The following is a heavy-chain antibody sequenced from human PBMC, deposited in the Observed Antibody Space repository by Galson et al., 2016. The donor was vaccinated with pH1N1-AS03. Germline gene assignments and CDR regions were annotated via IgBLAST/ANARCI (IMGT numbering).Heavy chain of an antibody. CDR3: ARGRYSAFDI. Sequence: CAISGDSVSSNIDAWNWIRQSPSGGLEWLGRTYWRSKWYNDYAVSVKSRITIKQDTSKNQFSLQLNSVTPEDTAVYYCARGRYSAFDIWGQGTMVTVSS. D-gene: IGHD1-1*01. V-gene: IGHV6-1*01. J-gene: IGHJ3*02. CDR1: GDSVSSNIDA. CDR2: TYWRSKWYN.